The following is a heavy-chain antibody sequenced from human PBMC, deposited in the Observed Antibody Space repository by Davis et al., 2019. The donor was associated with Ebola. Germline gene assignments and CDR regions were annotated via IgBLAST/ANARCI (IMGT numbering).Heavy chain of an antibody. CDR2: IAYDGSTK. V-gene: IGHV3-30-3*01. CDR3: ARDAVGGGRIGKYLQH. CDR1: GFTFSNYA. J-gene: IGHJ1*01. Sequence: PGGSLRLSCAASGFTFSNYAIHWVRQAPGKGLEWVAVIAYDGSTKYYADSVRGQFTISRDSSKNTLYLEMNSLRPEDTAVYYCARDAVGGGRIGKYLQHWGQGTLVTVSS. D-gene: IGHD3-10*01.